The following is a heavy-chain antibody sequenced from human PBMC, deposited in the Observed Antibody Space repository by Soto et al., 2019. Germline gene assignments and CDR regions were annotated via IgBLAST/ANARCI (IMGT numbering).Heavy chain of an antibody. D-gene: IGHD2-8*02. J-gene: IGHJ4*02. V-gene: IGHV4-34*01. CDR3: ARDKITGLFDY. CDR2: INHSGST. Sequence: PSDPLSLTYINFGRTSSACCWTWIRQPPGAGLEWIGEINHSGSTNYNPSLKSRVTISVDTSKNQFSLKLTSVTAADTAVYYCARDKITGLFDYWGQGTLVTVSS. CDR1: GRTSSACC.